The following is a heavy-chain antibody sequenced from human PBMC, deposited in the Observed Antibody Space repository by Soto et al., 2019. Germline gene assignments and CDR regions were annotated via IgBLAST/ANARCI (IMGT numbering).Heavy chain of an antibody. D-gene: IGHD3-3*01. CDR1: GFTFGRYW. J-gene: IGHJ6*02. CDR3: ARDWTYYYGMDV. CDR2: IKQDGNEK. V-gene: IGHV3-7*01. Sequence: PLVESGGGLVQPGGSLRLSCAASGFTFGRYWMSWVRQAPGKGLEWVANIKQDGNEKYYVDSVKGRFTIFRDNAKNSVYLQMHSLRAEDTAVYYCARDWTYYYGMDVWGQGTTVTVSS.